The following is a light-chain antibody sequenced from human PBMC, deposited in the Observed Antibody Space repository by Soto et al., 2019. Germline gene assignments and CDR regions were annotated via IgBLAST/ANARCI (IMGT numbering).Light chain of an antibody. Sequence: EIVLTQSPATLSLSPGERATLSCRASQNVSSYLAWYQQKRGQAPRLLIYDASNRATGIPARFSGSGSGTDFTLTISSLEPEDFAVYYCQQRSNWPPLTFGGGTKVEIK. CDR1: QNVSSY. J-gene: IGKJ4*01. V-gene: IGKV3-11*01. CDR2: DAS. CDR3: QQRSNWPPLT.